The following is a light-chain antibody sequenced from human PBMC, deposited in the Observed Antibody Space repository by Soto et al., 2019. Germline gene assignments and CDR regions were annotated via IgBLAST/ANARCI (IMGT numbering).Light chain of an antibody. CDR3: EQYSSLPYT. J-gene: IGKJ2*01. Sequence: DIQMTHSPSTLSAFVGDRVTITCRASQSIGSWLAWYQHKPGKSPNVLIYKASSLEGGVPSRFSGSGSGTEFTLTINNLQPDDSATYYCEQYSSLPYTFGQGTKLEI. V-gene: IGKV1-5*03. CDR1: QSIGSW. CDR2: KAS.